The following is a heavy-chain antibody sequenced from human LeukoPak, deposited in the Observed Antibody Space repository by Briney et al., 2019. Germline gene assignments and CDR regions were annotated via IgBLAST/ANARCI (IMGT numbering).Heavy chain of an antibody. CDR2: IRQDGSVQ. Sequence: GGSLRLSCAASGFISSSYWMSWVRQAPGEGMEWVANIRQDGSVQNYVDSVTGRFTIYRDNPTNSVCLQVSRLRAEGTAVAYCLVTTRSRGFDYGGQGTLVTVSS. CDR3: LVTTRSRGFDY. V-gene: IGHV3-7*01. CDR1: GFISSSYW. J-gene: IGHJ4*02. D-gene: IGHD1/OR15-1a*01.